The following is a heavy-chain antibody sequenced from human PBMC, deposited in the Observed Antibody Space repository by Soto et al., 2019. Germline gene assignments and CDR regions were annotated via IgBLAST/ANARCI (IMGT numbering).Heavy chain of an antibody. CDR2: ISSSGSTI. CDR1: GFTFRRYE. J-gene: IGHJ4*02. D-gene: IGHD1-7*01. CDR3: ARDVNSATTFAAVDY. V-gene: IGHV3-48*03. Sequence: PGVFLSRSGTASGFTFRRYEMNWVSQAHGKGLEWVSYISSSGSTIYYADSVKGRFTISRDNSKNTLYLQMNSLRVEDTAVYYCARDVNSATTFAAVDYWGQGTRVTVSA.